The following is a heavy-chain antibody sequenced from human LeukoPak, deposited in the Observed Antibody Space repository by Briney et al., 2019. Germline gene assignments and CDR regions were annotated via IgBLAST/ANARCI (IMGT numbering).Heavy chain of an antibody. CDR3: AGDKYSSSAYYMDV. Sequence: PWETLSLTCAVYGGSFSGYYWSWIRQPPGKGLEWIGEINLSGSTNYNPSLKSRVTISVDTSKNQFSLKLSSVTAADTAVYYCAGDKYSSSAYYMDVWGEGTTVTVSS. V-gene: IGHV4-34*01. CDR2: INLSGST. D-gene: IGHD6-6*01. CDR1: GGSFSGYY. J-gene: IGHJ6*03.